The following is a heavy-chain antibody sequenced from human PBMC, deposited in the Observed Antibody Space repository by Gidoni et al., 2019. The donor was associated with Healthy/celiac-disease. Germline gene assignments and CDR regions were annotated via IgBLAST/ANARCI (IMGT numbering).Heavy chain of an antibody. D-gene: IGHD3-22*01. CDR3: AKDISGFYYDAFDI. J-gene: IGHJ3*02. CDR1: GFTFDDYA. Sequence: EVQLVESGGGLVQPGRSLRLSCEDSGFTFDDYAMHWVRQAPGKGLEWVSGISWNSGSIGYADSVKGRFTISRDNAKNSLYLQMNSLRAEDTALYYCAKDISGFYYDAFDIWGQGTMVTVSS. V-gene: IGHV3-9*01. CDR2: ISWNSGSI.